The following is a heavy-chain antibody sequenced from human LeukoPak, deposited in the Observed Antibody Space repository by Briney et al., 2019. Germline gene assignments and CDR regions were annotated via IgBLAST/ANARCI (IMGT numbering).Heavy chain of an antibody. CDR3: ARDRRYYGSGSYYFVLDV. Sequence: SETLSLTCTVPGGSIGSYYWSWIRQPPGKGLEWIGYIYYSGSTNYNPSLKSRVTISVDTSKNQFSLKLSSVTAADTAVYYCARDRRYYGSGSYYFVLDVWGQGTTVTVSS. J-gene: IGHJ6*02. CDR1: GGSIGSYY. V-gene: IGHV4-59*01. CDR2: IYYSGST. D-gene: IGHD3-10*01.